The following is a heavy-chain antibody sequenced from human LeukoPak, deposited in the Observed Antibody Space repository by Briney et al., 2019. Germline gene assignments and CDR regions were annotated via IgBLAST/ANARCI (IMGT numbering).Heavy chain of an antibody. CDR1: GYTFTSYG. Sequence: GASVKVSCKASGYTFTSYGISWVRQAPGQGLEWMGWISAYNGNTNYAQKLQGRVTMTTDTSTSTAYMELRSLGSDDTAVYYCARDRSSGWTGVFDYWGQGTLVTDSS. V-gene: IGHV1-18*01. D-gene: IGHD6-19*01. CDR3: ARDRSSGWTGVFDY. J-gene: IGHJ4*02. CDR2: ISAYNGNT.